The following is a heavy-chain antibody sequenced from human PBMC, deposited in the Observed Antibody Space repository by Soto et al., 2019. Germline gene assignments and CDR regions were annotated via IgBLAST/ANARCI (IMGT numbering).Heavy chain of an antibody. CDR2: INPRGGST. V-gene: IGHV1-46*01. CDR3: ARDGALVSLRLWKVRDLTGDTFDI. CDR1: GYSFTNYY. J-gene: IGHJ3*02. D-gene: IGHD3-10*01. Sequence: QVQLVQSGAEVKKPGASVKVSCKASGYSFTNYYMHWVRQAPGQGLEWMGIINPRGGSTSYAQKFQGRVTMTRDTSTSTVYMELSSLRSEDTAVYYCARDGALVSLRLWKVRDLTGDTFDIWGQGTMVTVSS.